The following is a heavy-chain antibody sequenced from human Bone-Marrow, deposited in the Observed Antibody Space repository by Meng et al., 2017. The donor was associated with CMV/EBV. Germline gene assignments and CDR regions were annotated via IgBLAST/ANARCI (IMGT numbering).Heavy chain of an antibody. V-gene: IGHV1-69*05. Sequence: SVKVSCKASGGTFSSYAISWVRQAPGQGLEWMGGIIPIFGTANYAQKFQGRVTITTDESTSTAYMELRSLRSEDTAVYYCASSTYYDFWSGLWGPGPLVTGSS. CDR3: ASSTYYDFWSGL. J-gene: IGHJ4*02. CDR1: GGTFSSYA. D-gene: IGHD3-3*01. CDR2: IIPIFGTA.